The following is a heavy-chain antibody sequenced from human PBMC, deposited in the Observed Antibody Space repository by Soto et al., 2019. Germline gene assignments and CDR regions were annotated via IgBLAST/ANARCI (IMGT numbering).Heavy chain of an antibody. D-gene: IGHD2-2*02. CDR2: MNPNSGNT. CDR3: ARALPGYCISTSCYRWFDT. Sequence: QVQLVQSGAEVKKPGASVKVSCKASGYTFTSSDINWVRQATGQGLEWMGWMNPNSGNTGYAQKFQGRVTMTTNTSISTAYMERSSLRSEDTAVYYCARALPGYCISTSCYRWFDTWGQGTLVTVSS. J-gene: IGHJ5*02. V-gene: IGHV1-8*01. CDR1: GYTFTSSD.